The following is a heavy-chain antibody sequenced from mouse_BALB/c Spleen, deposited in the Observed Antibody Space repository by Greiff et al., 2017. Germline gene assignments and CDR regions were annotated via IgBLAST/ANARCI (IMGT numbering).Heavy chain of an antibody. Sequence: EVQRVESGGDLVKPGGSLKLSCAASGFTFSSYGMSWVRQTPDKRLEWVATISSGGSYTYYPDSVKGRFTISRDNAKNTLYLQMSSLKSEDTAMYYCARHYDYVAMDYWGQGTSVTVSS. CDR3: ARHYDYVAMDY. J-gene: IGHJ4*01. V-gene: IGHV5-6*01. CDR1: GFTFSSYG. CDR2: ISSGGSYT.